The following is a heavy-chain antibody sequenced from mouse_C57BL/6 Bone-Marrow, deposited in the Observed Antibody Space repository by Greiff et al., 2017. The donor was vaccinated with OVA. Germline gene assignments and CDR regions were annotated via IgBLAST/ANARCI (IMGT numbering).Heavy chain of an antibody. CDR1: GYTFTSYW. D-gene: IGHD2-1*01. V-gene: IGHV1-59*01. Sequence: QVQLQQPGAELVRPGTSVKLSCKASGYTFTSYWMHWVKQRPGQGLEWIGVIDPSDSYTYYNQKFKGKATLTVDTSSSTAYMQRSSLTSEDAAVYYGRGAGNYFAWFAYWGQGTLVTVSA. CDR2: IDPSDSYT. CDR3: RGAGNYFAWFAY. J-gene: IGHJ3*01.